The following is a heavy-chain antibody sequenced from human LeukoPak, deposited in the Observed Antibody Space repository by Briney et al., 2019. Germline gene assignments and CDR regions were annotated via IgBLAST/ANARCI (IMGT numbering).Heavy chain of an antibody. Sequence: SGGSLRLSCAASGFTFSSYSMNWVRQAPGKGLEWVSYISSSSSTIYYADSVKGRFTISRDNAKNSLYLQMNSLRAEDTAVYYCAKTGSLVVDAFDIWGQGTMVTVSS. CDR3: AKTGSLVVDAFDI. V-gene: IGHV3-48*01. CDR1: GFTFSSYS. D-gene: IGHD2-15*01. J-gene: IGHJ3*02. CDR2: ISSSSSTI.